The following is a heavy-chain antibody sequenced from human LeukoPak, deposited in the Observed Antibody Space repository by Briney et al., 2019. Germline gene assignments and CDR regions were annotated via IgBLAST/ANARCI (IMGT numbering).Heavy chain of an antibody. CDR2: INSNSGGT. V-gene: IGHV1-2*02. Sequence: ASVKVSCKASGYTFTDYFMHWVRQAPGLGLEWMGWINSNSGGTNYAQKFQGRVTMTRDTSISTVYMELSSLRSEDTAVYYCARGSQYQLRHYYYYGMDVWGQGTTVTVSS. D-gene: IGHD2-2*01. J-gene: IGHJ6*02. CDR1: GYTFTDYF. CDR3: ARGSQYQLRHYYYYGMDV.